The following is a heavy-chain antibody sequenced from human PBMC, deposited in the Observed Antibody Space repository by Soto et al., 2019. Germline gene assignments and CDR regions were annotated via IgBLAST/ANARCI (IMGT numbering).Heavy chain of an antibody. J-gene: IGHJ4*02. CDR1: GFTFSRYS. Sequence: GGSLRLSCVASGFTFSRYSINWFRQAPGKGLEWVSSISSASSTKSYANSVKGRFTISRDNAKNSLYLEMNSLRPEDTAVYYCARVAYWGQGTLVTVPQ. CDR2: ISSASSTK. V-gene: IGHV3-21*06. CDR3: ARVAY.